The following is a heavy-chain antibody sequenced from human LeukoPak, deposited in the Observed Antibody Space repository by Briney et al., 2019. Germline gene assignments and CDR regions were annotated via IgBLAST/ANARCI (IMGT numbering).Heavy chain of an antibody. V-gene: IGHV4-39*01. J-gene: IGHJ5*02. Sequence: SETLSLTCTVSGGSTNSGIHCWGWIRQPLGKELEWIGSICHGGTTHYHPLLKSRVTISGDTSKNQFSLKMTPVTAADTAVYYCVRTRAAAGDLWGQGTLVTVSS. CDR3: VRTRAAAGDL. D-gene: IGHD6-13*01. CDR2: ICHGGTT. CDR1: GGSTNSGIHC.